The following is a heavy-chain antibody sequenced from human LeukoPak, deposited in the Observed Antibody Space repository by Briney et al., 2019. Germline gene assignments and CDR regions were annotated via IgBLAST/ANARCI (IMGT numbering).Heavy chain of an antibody. D-gene: IGHD1-7*01. CDR2: ISYDGSNK. CDR3: AKDGNWNYGSPFDY. Sequence: PGGSLRLSCAASGFTFSSYAMHWVRQAPGKGLEWVAVISYDGSNKYYADSVKGRFTISRDNSKNTLYLQMNSLRAEDTAVYYCAKDGNWNYGSPFDYWGQGTLVTVSS. V-gene: IGHV3-30-3*01. J-gene: IGHJ4*02. CDR1: GFTFSSYA.